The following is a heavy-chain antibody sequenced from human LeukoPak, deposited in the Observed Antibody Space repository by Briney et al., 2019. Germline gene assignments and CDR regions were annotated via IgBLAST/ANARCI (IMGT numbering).Heavy chain of an antibody. CDR2: ISYDGSNK. CDR1: GFTFSSYA. CDR3: ARCPYSSSCYGVDY. J-gene: IGHJ4*02. Sequence: GRSLRLSCAASGFTFSSYAMHWVRQAPGKGLEWVAVISYDGSNKYYADSVKGRFTISRDNSKNTLYLQMNSLRAEDTAVYYCARCPYSSSCYGVDYWGQGTLVTVSS. V-gene: IGHV3-30-3*01. D-gene: IGHD6-13*01.